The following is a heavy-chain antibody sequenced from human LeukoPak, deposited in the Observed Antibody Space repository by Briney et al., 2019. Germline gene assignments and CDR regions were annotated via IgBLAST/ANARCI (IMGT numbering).Heavy chain of an antibody. CDR1: GFTFSSYS. CDR3: ARDYYYDFDS. J-gene: IGHJ3*02. Sequence: GGTLRLSCAASGFTFSSYSMNWVRQAPGKGLEWVSYISSSSSTIYYAASVKGRFTISRDNAKNSVYPQMNSLRDEDTAVYYCARDYYYDFDSWGQGRMVTVCS. CDR2: ISSSSSTI. V-gene: IGHV3-48*02. D-gene: IGHD2/OR15-2a*01.